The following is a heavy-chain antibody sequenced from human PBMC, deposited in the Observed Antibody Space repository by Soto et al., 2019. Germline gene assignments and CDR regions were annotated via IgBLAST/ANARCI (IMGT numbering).Heavy chain of an antibody. CDR1: CGSXSSGDYY. D-gene: IGHD2-15*01. CDR3: ARDFCSGGSCYYDY. J-gene: IGHJ4*02. CDR2: IYYSGST. Sequence: SETLSLTCTVSCGSXSSGDYYRSWIRQPPGKGLEWIGYIYYSGSTYYNPSLKSRVTISVDTSKNQFSLKLSSVTAADTAVYYCARDFCSGGSCYYDYWGQGTLVTVSS. V-gene: IGHV4-30-4*01.